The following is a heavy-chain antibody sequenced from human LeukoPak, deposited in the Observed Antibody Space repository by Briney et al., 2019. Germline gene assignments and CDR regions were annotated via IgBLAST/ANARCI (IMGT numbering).Heavy chain of an antibody. CDR1: GFTLSTYG. CDR3: AKDSAGRYCSITTCNFFDY. CDR2: ISYDGSNK. V-gene: IGHV3-30*18. Sequence: GGSLRLSCAGSGFTLSTYGMHWVRQAPGKGLEWVALISYDGSNKYYADSVKGRFTISRDTSKNTLYLQMNSLRAEDTAVYYCAKDSAGRYCSITTCNFFDYWGQGTLVTVS. D-gene: IGHD2-2*01. J-gene: IGHJ4*02.